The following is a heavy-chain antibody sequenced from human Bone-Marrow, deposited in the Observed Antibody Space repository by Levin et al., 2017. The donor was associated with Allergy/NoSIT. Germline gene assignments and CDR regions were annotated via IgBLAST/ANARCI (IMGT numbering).Heavy chain of an antibody. CDR1: GNTFTSSD. CDR3: ATDLGVTYYYCYGLDV. D-gene: IGHD3-16*01. Sequence: GESLKISCKASGNTFTSSDINWVRQVSGQGLEWMGWMSPKSGNTVYAQKFQGRVSMTRNTSIGTAYMELSGLRSEDTAVYYCATDLGVTYYYCYGLDVWGQGTTVTVSS. V-gene: IGHV1-8*01. J-gene: IGHJ6*02. CDR2: MSPKSGNT.